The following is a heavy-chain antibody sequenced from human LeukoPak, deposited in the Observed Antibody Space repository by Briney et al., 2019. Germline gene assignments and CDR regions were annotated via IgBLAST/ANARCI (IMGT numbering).Heavy chain of an antibody. CDR1: GFTFSSYG. CDR2: ISASGGNT. Sequence: GGSLRLSCAASGFTFSSYGMSWVRQAPGRGLEWVSGISASGGNTYYADSVKGRFTTSRDNSKNTLYLQMNSLRAEDTALYYCAKGSGGNFVSSTSSSDYWGQGTLVTVSS. J-gene: IGHJ4*02. CDR3: AKGSGGNFVSSTSSSDY. D-gene: IGHD2-2*01. V-gene: IGHV3-23*01.